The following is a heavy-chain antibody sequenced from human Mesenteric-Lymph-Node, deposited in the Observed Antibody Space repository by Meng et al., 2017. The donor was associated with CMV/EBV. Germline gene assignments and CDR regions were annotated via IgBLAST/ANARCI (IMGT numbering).Heavy chain of an antibody. Sequence: CHVSGGSIHTTNWWNWLRQPPGKGLEWIGEIYDTRSTNYNPSLKSRVTISVDKSKNQFSLALSSVTAADTAMYYCARDRGGAGYFDYWGQGALVTVSS. V-gene: IGHV4-4*02. CDR1: GGSIHTTNW. CDR2: IYDTRST. J-gene: IGHJ4*02. CDR3: ARDRGGAGYFDY. D-gene: IGHD1-26*01.